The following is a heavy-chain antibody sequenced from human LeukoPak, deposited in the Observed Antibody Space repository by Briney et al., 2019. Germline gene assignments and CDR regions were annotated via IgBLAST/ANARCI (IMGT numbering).Heavy chain of an antibody. J-gene: IGHJ4*02. V-gene: IGHV3-11*03. Sequence: GGSLRLSCAASGFXFSDHYMSWIRQAPGKGLEWVSYIISSSSYTNYADSVKGRFTISRDNSKNSLYLRMNSLRAEDTAVYYCASPAAGSNFDCWGQGTLVTVSS. CDR1: GFXFSDHY. CDR3: ASPAAGSNFDC. CDR2: IISSSSYT. D-gene: IGHD6-13*01.